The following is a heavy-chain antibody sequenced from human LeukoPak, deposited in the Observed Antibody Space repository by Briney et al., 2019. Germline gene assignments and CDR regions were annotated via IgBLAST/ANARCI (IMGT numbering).Heavy chain of an antibody. CDR2: VTGPGDTT. V-gene: IGHV3-23*01. Sequence: GGSLRLPCSASGFTFSDYDMNWVRQAPGKGLEWVSAVTGPGDTTYYADSVKGRFFMSREDSKTTVYLQMNSLRAEDTAIYYCAKGAEIDLWGQGTLVTVSS. D-gene: IGHD3-16*01. CDR1: GFTFSDYD. J-gene: IGHJ5*02. CDR3: AKGAEIDL.